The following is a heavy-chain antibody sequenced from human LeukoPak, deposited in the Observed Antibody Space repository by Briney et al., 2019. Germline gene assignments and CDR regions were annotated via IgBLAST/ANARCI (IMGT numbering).Heavy chain of an antibody. CDR2: IYHSGST. CDR1: GGSFSGYY. J-gene: IGHJ3*02. Sequence: SETLSLTCAVYGGSFSGYYWSWIRQPPGKGLEWIGSIYHSGSTYYNPSLKSRVTISVDTSKNQFSLKLSSVTAADTAVYYCARDGLLGHAFDIWGQGTMVTVSS. CDR3: ARDGLLGHAFDI. D-gene: IGHD7-27*01. V-gene: IGHV4-34*01.